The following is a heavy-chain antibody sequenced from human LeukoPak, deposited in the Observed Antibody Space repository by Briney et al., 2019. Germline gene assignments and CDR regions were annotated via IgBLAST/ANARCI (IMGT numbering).Heavy chain of an antibody. CDR2: IIPIFGTA. CDR3: AGVGVGATSPFGY. V-gene: IGHV1-69*05. Sequence: SVKASCKASGGTFSSYAISWVRQAPGQGLEWMGRIIPIFGTANYAQKFQGRVTITTDESTSTAYMELSSLRSEDTAVYYCAGVGVGATSPFGYWGQGTLVTVSS. CDR1: GGTFSSYA. J-gene: IGHJ4*02. D-gene: IGHD1-26*01.